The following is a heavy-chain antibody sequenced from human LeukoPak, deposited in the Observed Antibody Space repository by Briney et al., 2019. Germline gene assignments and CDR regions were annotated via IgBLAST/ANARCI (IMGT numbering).Heavy chain of an antibody. Sequence: PSETLSLTCTVSGGSISSSSYYWGWIRQPPGKGLEWIGEINHSGSTNYNPSLKSRVTISVDTSKNQFSLKLSSVTAADTAVYYCARGCLGYSYGFSASVATRFDPWGQGTLVTVSS. V-gene: IGHV4-39*07. J-gene: IGHJ5*02. CDR3: ARGCLGYSYGFSASVATRFDP. CDR1: GGSISSSSYY. D-gene: IGHD5-18*01. CDR2: INHSGST.